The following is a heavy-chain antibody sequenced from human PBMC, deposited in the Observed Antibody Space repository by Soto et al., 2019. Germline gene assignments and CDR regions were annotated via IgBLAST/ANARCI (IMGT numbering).Heavy chain of an antibody. Sequence: PGGSLRLSCAASGFTFSSYAMSWVRQAPGKGLEWVSAISGSGGSTYYADSVKGRFTISRDNSKNTLYLQMNSLRAEDTAVYYCEKEAGYCSSTSCYAYNYWGQGTLVTVSS. CDR2: ISGSGGST. D-gene: IGHD2-2*01. V-gene: IGHV3-23*01. J-gene: IGHJ4*02. CDR3: EKEAGYCSSTSCYAYNY. CDR1: GFTFSSYA.